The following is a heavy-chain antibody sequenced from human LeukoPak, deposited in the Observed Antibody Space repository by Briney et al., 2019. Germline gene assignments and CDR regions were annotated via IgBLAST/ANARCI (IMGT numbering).Heavy chain of an antibody. D-gene: IGHD6-13*01. CDR3: ARGGWHSSSWYFDY. CDR2: ITHGGST. J-gene: IGHJ4*02. V-gene: IGHV4-34*01. Sequence: PSETLSLTCAVHGGSFSGYYWSWIRQPPGKGLEWIGEITHGGSTNYNPSLKSRATISVDTSKNQFSLELNSVTAADTAVYYCARGGWHSSSWYFDYWGQGTLVTVSS. CDR1: GGSFSGYY.